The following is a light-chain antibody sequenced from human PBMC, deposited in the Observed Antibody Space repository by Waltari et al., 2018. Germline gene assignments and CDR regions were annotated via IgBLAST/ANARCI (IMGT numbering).Light chain of an antibody. CDR1: QSISRS. J-gene: IGKJ1*01. CDR3: QKYGSLPAT. Sequence: IRLTQSPGTLSLSQGERATLSCRASQSISRSLAWYQKKPGQAPRLLIYDASSRATGIPDRFSGSGSGTDFSLTISRLEPEDFAVYYCQKYGSLPATFGQGTKVEIK. CDR2: DAS. V-gene: IGKV3-20*01.